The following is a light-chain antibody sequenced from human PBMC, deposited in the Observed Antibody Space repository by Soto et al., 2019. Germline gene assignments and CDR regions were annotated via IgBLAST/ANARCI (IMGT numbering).Light chain of an antibody. Sequence: EIVLTQSPGTLSLSPGERATLSCRASQSVTSNYLAWHQQKPCQAPRLLIYDASTRATGIPDRFSGSGSGTDFTLTISRLEPEDFAVYYCQQYGSSPFTFGPGTKVDIK. CDR2: DAS. J-gene: IGKJ3*01. CDR1: QSVTSNY. V-gene: IGKV3-20*01. CDR3: QQYGSSPFT.